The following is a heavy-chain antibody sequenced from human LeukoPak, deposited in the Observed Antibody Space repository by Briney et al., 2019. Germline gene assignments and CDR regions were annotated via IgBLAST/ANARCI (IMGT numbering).Heavy chain of an antibody. CDR1: GGSFSGYY. V-gene: IGHV4-34*01. CDR3: ARGSLGPSRGWYLGY. J-gene: IGHJ4*02. Sequence: PSETLSLTCAVYGGSFSGYYWSWIRQPPGKGLEWIGEINHSGSTNYNPSLKSRVTISVDTSKNQFSLKLSSVTAADTAVYYCARGSLGPSRGWYLGYWGQGTLVTVSS. CDR2: INHSGST. D-gene: IGHD6-19*01.